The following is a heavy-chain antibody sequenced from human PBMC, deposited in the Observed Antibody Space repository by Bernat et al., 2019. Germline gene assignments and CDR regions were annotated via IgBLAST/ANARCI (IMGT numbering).Heavy chain of an antibody. CDR3: ARDHRHCSGGSCYREFDY. CDR1: GYTFTSYA. Sequence: QVQLVQSGAEVKKPGASVKVSCKASGYTFTSYAMHWVRQAPGQRLEWMGWINAGNGNTKYSQKFQGRVTITRDTSASTAYMELSSLRSEDTAVYYCARDHRHCSGGSCYREFDYWGQGIFVSV. CDR2: INAGNGNT. D-gene: IGHD2-15*01. V-gene: IGHV1-3*01. J-gene: IGHJ4*02.